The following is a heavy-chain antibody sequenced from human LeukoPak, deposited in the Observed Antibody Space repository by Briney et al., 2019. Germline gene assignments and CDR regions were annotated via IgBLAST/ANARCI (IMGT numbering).Heavy chain of an antibody. Sequence: GASVKVSCTASGYTFTGYYMHWVRQAPGQGLEWMGWINPNSGGTNYAQKVQGRVTITRDTSISTAYMELSRLRSDDTAVYYCARDSQPRYYDILTGTPYYYGMDVWGQGTTVTVSS. D-gene: IGHD3-9*01. CDR1: GYTFTGYY. J-gene: IGHJ6*02. V-gene: IGHV1-2*02. CDR3: ARDSQPRYYDILTGTPYYYGMDV. CDR2: INPNSGGT.